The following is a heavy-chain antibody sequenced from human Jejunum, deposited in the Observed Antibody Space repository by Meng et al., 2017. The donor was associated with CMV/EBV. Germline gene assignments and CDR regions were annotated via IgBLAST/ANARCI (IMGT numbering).Heavy chain of an antibody. V-gene: IGHV1-8*01. J-gene: IGHJ4*02. CDR2: MNPNRGTT. CDR3: ATGVADFEY. CDR1: GYTFTSYD. Sequence: QGQLVQSGGEVKKPGGSVKVSCKASGYTFTSYDINWVRQGTGQGLEWMGWMNPNRGTTGYAQKFQGRVTMTRNISKSTAYMDLSSLRSEDTAVYYCATGVADFEYWGQGTLVTVSS. D-gene: IGHD6-19*01.